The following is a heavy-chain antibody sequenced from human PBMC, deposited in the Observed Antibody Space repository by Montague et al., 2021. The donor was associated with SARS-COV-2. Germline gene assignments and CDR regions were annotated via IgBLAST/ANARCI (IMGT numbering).Heavy chain of an antibody. CDR2: IYFSASS. J-gene: IGHJ5*02. CDR1: GGSVSSSGYY. D-gene: IGHD2-15*01. CDR3: AGHRRGGLVVAAPNCFDP. V-gene: IGHV4-39*01. Sequence: SETLSLTCTVSGGSVSSSGYYWGWIRQPPGKGLEWIGSIYFSASSYYNPSLKSRVSISVDTSKNQFSLRLSSATSADTAVYYCAGHRRGGLVVAAPNCFDPWGQGTLVTVSS.